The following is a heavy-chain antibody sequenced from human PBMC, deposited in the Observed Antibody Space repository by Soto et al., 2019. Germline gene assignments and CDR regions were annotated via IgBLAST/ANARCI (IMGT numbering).Heavy chain of an antibody. Sequence: QVQLVESGGGVVQPGRSLRLSCAASGFTFSSYGMHWVRQAPGKGLEWVAVIWYDGSNKYYADSVKGRFTISRDNSKNTLYLQMNSLRAEDTAVYYCARDVTGYSSSWYLRDWGQGTLVTVSS. J-gene: IGHJ4*02. CDR3: ARDVTGYSSSWYLRD. CDR1: GFTFSSYG. V-gene: IGHV3-33*01. D-gene: IGHD6-13*01. CDR2: IWYDGSNK.